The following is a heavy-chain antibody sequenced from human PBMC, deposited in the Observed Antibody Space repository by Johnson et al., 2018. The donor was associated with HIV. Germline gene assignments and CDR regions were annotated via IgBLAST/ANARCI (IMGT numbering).Heavy chain of an antibody. V-gene: IGHV3-30-3*01. CDR3: PSEGTFGYGDYVGRAFDI. D-gene: IGHD4-17*01. J-gene: IGHJ3*02. CDR2: IAYVGSNK. CDR1: GFTVSIHY. Sequence: QVQLVESGGGLIQPGGSLRLSCAASGFTVSIHYMSWVRQAPGKGLEWVAVIAYVGSNKYYADTVKGRFTISSDNSKNTLYLQLNSRMAEDTAVYYCPSEGTFGYGDYVGRAFDIWGQGTMVTVSS.